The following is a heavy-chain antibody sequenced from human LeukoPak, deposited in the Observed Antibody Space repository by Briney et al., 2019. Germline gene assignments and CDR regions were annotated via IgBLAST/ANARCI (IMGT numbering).Heavy chain of an antibody. D-gene: IGHD3-22*01. CDR3: ARGDSSGYSFDY. Sequence: GASVKVSCKASGYTFTSYYMHWVRRAPGQGLEWMGIINPSGGSTSYAQKFQGRVTMTRDTSTSTVYMELSSLRSGDTAVYYCARGDSSGYSFDYWGQGTLVTVSS. J-gene: IGHJ4*02. CDR1: GYTFTSYY. CDR2: INPSGGST. V-gene: IGHV1-46*01.